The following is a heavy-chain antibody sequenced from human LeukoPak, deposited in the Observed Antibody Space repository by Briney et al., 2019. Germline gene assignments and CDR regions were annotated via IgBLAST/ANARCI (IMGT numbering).Heavy chain of an antibody. CDR2: ISPYNGNT. J-gene: IGHJ3*02. Sequence: APVKVPCKAPGYTFPSYGTSGVRQAPGQGLEWMGWISPYNGNTNYAKKLQGRVTITTDTSTSTAYMCLRSLRPDTTPVYYCSSTLYGSCYSKPDDAFDICGQGTIVTVSS. CDR3: SSTLYGSCYSKPDDAFDI. CDR1: GYTFPSYG. V-gene: IGHV1-18*01. D-gene: IGHD2-15*01.